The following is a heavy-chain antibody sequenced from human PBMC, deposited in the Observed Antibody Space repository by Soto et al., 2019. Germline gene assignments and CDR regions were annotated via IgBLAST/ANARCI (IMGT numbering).Heavy chain of an antibody. CDR1: GFTFSSYA. J-gene: IGHJ5*02. CDR3: ARGQLLPVGWFDP. CDR2: ISYDGSNK. Sequence: QVQLVESGGGVVQPGRSLRLSCAASGFTFSSYAMDWVRQAPGKGLEWVAVISYDGSNKYYADSVKGRFTISRDNSKNTLYLQMNSLRAEDTAVYYCARGQLLPVGWFDPWGQGTLVTVSS. V-gene: IGHV3-30-3*01. D-gene: IGHD2-2*01.